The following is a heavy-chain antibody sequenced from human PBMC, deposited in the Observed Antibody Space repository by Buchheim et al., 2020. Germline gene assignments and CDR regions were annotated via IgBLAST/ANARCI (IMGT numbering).Heavy chain of an antibody. CDR2: IYYSGST. D-gene: IGHD3-3*01. V-gene: IGHV4-61*01. Sequence: QVQLQESGPGLVKPSETLSLTCTVSGGSVSSGSYYWSWIRQPPGKGLEWIGYIYYSGSTNYNPSLKSRVTISVDTSKNQFSLKLSSVTAADTAVYYCARAQGTYDFWSGYYPIAEYFQHWGQGT. J-gene: IGHJ1*01. CDR3: ARAQGTYDFWSGYYPIAEYFQH. CDR1: GGSVSSGSYY.